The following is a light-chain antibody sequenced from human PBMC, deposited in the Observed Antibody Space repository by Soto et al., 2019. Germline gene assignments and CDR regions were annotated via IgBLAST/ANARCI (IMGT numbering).Light chain of an antibody. CDR1: SSDIGTYNY. Sequence: QSALTQPASVSGSPGQSITISCTGTSSDIGTYNYVSWYQQHPGKAPKLMIYEVSNRPSGVSNRFSGSKSGKTASLTISGLQAEDEAHYYCSTYTNSIAVFGGGTKVTVI. J-gene: IGLJ3*02. V-gene: IGLV2-14*01. CDR3: STYTNSIAV. CDR2: EVS.